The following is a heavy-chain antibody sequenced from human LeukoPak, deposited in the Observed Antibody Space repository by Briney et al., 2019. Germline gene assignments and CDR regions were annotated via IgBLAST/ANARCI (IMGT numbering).Heavy chain of an antibody. V-gene: IGHV1-2*06. CDR3: ARGTGNYCFDY. J-gene: IGHJ4*02. CDR1: GYTFIAYY. CDR2: INPNSGDT. Sequence: ASVKVSCKTSGYTFIAYYMHWVRQAPGQGLEWMGRINPNSGDTNYAHKFQGRVTMTRDTSISTAYMELSRLRSDDTAVYYCARGTGNYCFDYWGQGTLVTVSS. D-gene: IGHD2-8*02.